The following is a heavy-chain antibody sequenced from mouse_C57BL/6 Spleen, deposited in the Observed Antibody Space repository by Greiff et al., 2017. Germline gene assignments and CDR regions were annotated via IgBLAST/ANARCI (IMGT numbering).Heavy chain of an antibody. Sequence: QVQLQQPGAELVKPGASVKLSCKASGYTFTSYWMHWVKQRPGRGLEWIGRIDPNSGGTKYNEKFKSKATLTVDKPSSTAYMQLSSLTSEDSAVYYCALITTVVATPYYFDYWGQGTTLTVSS. D-gene: IGHD1-1*01. CDR2: IDPNSGGT. J-gene: IGHJ2*01. CDR1: GYTFTSYW. CDR3: ALITTVVATPYYFDY. V-gene: IGHV1-72*01.